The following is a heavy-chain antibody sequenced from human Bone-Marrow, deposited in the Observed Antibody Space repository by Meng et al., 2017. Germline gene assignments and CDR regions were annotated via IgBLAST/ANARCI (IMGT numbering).Heavy chain of an antibody. V-gene: IGHV3-15*01. CDR3: TTGDSSSWLYFDY. CDR2: IKSKTDGGTT. D-gene: IGHD6-13*01. CDR1: GGSISSYY. Sequence: ETLSLTCTVSGGSISSYYWSWIRQPPGKGLEWVGRIKSKTDGGTTDYAAPVKGRFTISRDDSKNTLYLQMNSLKTEDTAVYYYTTGDSSSWLYFDYWGQGTLVTVSS. J-gene: IGHJ4*02.